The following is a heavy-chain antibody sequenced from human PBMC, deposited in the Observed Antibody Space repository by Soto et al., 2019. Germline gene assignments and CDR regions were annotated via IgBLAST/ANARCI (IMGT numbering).Heavy chain of an antibody. J-gene: IGHJ4*02. CDR2: IYHSGSI. CDR3: ASGYSGYDGLVDY. CDR1: GGSISSGGYS. Sequence: SSETLSLTCTVSGGSISSGGYSWSWIRQPPGKGLEWIGYIYHSGSIYYNPSLKSRVTISVDRSKNQFSLKLSSVTAADTAVYYCASGYSGYDGLVDYWGQGTLVTVS. V-gene: IGHV4-30-2*01. D-gene: IGHD5-12*01.